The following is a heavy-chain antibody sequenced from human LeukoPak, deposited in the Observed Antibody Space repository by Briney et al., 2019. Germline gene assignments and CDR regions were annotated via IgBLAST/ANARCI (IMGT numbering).Heavy chain of an antibody. CDR2: IRFDGSNK. D-gene: IGHD4-17*01. V-gene: IGHV3-30*02. J-gene: IGHJ6*03. CDR1: GFTFSSFG. CDR3: AKDKNDHGDYYYMDV. Sequence: GGSLRLSCVASGFTFSSFGMHWVRQAPGKGLEWVAFIRFDGSNKYYADSVKGRFTISRDNSKNTLYLQMNSLRPEDTAVYYGAKDKNDHGDYYYMDVWGKGTTVTASS.